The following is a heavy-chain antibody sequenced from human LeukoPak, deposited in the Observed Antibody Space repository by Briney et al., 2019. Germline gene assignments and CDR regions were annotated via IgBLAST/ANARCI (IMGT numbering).Heavy chain of an antibody. D-gene: IGHD7-27*01. CDR2: IYYSGST. J-gene: IGHJ6*02. CDR1: GGSISSYY. V-gene: IGHV4-59*01. Sequence: SETLSLTCTVSGGSISSYYWSWIRQPPGKGLEWIGYIYYSGSTNYNPSLKSRVTISVDTSKNQFSLKLSSVTAVDTAVYYCARGWGNYYYYYGMDVWGQGTTVTVSS. CDR3: ARGWGNYYYYYGMDV.